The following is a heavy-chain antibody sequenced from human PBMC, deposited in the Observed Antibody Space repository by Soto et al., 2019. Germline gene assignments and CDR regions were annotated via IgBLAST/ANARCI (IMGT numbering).Heavy chain of an antibody. Sequence: KPPETLSLTCSVSGDSISSYYWSWIRQSAGKGLEWIGRTYITGDTNYNPSLKSRVTMSLDTSKNQLSLKVTSVTAADTAVYYCAREYTETVDGPTPFYFDYWGQGTPVTVSS. V-gene: IGHV4-4*07. CDR1: GDSISSYY. CDR2: TYITGDT. J-gene: IGHJ4*02. CDR3: AREYTETVDGPTPFYFDY. D-gene: IGHD6-19*01.